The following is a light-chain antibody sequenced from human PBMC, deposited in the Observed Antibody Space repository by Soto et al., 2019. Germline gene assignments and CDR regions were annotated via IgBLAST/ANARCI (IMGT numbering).Light chain of an antibody. CDR1: QTINSW. CDR2: KAS. CDR3: QQYNSYSYT. V-gene: IGKV1-5*03. J-gene: IGKJ2*01. Sequence: DIQMTQSPSTLSASAGDRVTITCRASQTINSWLAWYQHKPGKAPKLLIYKASSLESGVPSRSSGSGSGTEFTLTISSLQPDDFETYYCQQYNSYSYTFGQGTKVDIK.